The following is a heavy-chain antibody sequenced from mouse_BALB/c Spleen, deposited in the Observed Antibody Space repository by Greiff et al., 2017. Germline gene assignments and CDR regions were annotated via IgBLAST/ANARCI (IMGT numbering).Heavy chain of an antibody. J-gene: IGHJ3*01. CDR1: GFTFTDYY. Sequence: EVKVVESGGGLVQPGGSLRLSCATSGFTFTDYYMSWVRQPPGKALEWLGFIRNKANGYTTEYSASVKGRFTISRDNSQSILYLQMNTLRAEDSATYYCAREDVWFAYWGQGTLVTVSA. CDR2: IRNKANGYTT. V-gene: IGHV7-3*02. CDR3: AREDVWFAY.